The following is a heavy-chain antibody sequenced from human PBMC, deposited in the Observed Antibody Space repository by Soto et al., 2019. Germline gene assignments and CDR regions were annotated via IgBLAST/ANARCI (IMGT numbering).Heavy chain of an antibody. J-gene: IGHJ5*02. CDR2: MNPNSGHT. CDR1: GYTFTSHD. V-gene: IGHV1-8*01. CDR3: ASDMSTT. D-gene: IGHD2-2*01. Sequence: ASVKVSCKASGYTFTSHDINWMRQTTGQGLEWMGWMNPNSGHTNSAQKFQGRVTMTRDTSIDTAYMELTNLRSEDTAIYYCASDMSTTWGQGTLVTVSS.